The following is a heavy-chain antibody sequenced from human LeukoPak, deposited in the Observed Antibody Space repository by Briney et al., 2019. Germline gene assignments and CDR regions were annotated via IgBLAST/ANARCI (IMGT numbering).Heavy chain of an antibody. CDR2: IPYDGSNK. CDR3: ARAIAGLLRGAFDI. D-gene: IGHD2-21*01. J-gene: IGHJ3*02. CDR1: GFTFSTYG. V-gene: IGHV3-30*03. Sequence: GGSLRLSCEASGFTFSTYGMHWVRQAPGKGLEWITLIPYDGSNKYYADSVKGRFTISRDNSKNTLYLQMNSLRAEDTAVYYCARAIAGLLRGAFDIWGQGTMVTVSS.